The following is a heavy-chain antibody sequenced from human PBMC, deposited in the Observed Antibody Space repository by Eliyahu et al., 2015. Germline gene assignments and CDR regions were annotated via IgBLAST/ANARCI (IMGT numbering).Heavy chain of an antibody. CDR2: IIPIFGTA. J-gene: IGHJ4*02. CDR1: GGTFSXYA. CDR3: AFGSFYGSGSYPGSLDY. Sequence: QVQLVQSGAEVKKPGSSVKVSCKASGGTFSXYAIXWXXQAPGQGLEWMGGIIPIFGTANYAQKFQGRVTITADESTSTAYMELSSLRSEDTAVYYCAFGSFYGSGSYPGSLDYWGQGTLVTVSS. V-gene: IGHV1-69*01. D-gene: IGHD3-10*01.